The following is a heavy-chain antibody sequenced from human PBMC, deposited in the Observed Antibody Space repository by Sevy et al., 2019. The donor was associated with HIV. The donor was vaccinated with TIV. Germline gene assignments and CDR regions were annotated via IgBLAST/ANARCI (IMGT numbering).Heavy chain of an antibody. CDR1: GFTFSSYW. V-gene: IGHV3-7*03. D-gene: IGHD3-22*01. CDR3: ARDLDYDSSGYYSEYYFDY. CDR2: IKQDGSEK. Sequence: GGSLRLSCAASGFTFSSYWMSWVRQAPGKGLEWVANIKQDGSEKYYVDSVKGRFTISRDNAKNSLHLQMNSLRAEDTAVYYCARDLDYDSSGYYSEYYFDYWGQGTLVTVSS. J-gene: IGHJ4*02.